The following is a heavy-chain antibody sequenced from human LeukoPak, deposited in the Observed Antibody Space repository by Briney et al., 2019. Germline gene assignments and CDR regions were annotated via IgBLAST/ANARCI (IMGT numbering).Heavy chain of an antibody. Sequence: GGSLRLSCAASGFTFSSYWMSWVRQAPGKGLEWVANIKQDGSEKYYVDSVKGRFTISRDNSKNTLYLQMNGLRAEDTAVYYCAKWRGVVSWFDPWGQGTPVTVSS. CDR3: AKWRGVVSWFDP. CDR2: IKQDGSEK. CDR1: GFTFSSYW. J-gene: IGHJ5*02. D-gene: IGHD2-8*01. V-gene: IGHV3-7*03.